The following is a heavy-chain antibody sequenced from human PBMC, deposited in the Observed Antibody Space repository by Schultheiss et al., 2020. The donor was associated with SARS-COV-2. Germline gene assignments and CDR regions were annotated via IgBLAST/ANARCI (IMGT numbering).Heavy chain of an antibody. CDR1: GDSVSNDVVT. CDR3: ARDLYSGYDFDYYGMDV. Sequence: SQTLSLTCAISGDSVSNDVVTWNWIRQSPSGGLEWLGRTYYRSKWYNDYAVSVKSRITINPDTSKNQFSLQLNSVTPEDTAVYYCARDLYSGYDFDYYGMDVWGQGTTVTVSS. V-gene: IGHV6-1*01. D-gene: IGHD5-12*01. J-gene: IGHJ6*02. CDR2: TYYRSKWYN.